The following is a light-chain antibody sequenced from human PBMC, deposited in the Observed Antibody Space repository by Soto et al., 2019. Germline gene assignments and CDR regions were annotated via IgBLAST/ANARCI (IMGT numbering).Light chain of an antibody. CDR3: QQYNNWPPLT. CDR1: QSVSNN. V-gene: IGKV3-15*01. CDR2: AAS. J-gene: IGKJ4*01. Sequence: IVMTQSPATLSVSPGERVTLACRASQSVSNNLAWYQQKPGQAPRLLIYAASTRATGLPARFSGSGSGTQFTLTISSLQSEDFAVYYCQQYNNWPPLTFGGGTKVEIK.